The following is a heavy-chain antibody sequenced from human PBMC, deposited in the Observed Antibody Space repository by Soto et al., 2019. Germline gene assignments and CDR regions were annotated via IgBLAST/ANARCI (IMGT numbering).Heavy chain of an antibody. Sequence: KTSETLSLTCTVSGGSVSSGSYYWSWIRQPPGKGLEWIGYIYYSGSTNYNPSLKSRVTISVDTSKNQFSLKLSSVTAADTAVYYCARDLMRGYSFHYGMDVWGQGTTVTVSS. V-gene: IGHV4-61*01. CDR1: GGSVSSGSYY. CDR3: ARDLMRGYSFHYGMDV. J-gene: IGHJ6*02. D-gene: IGHD5-18*01. CDR2: IYYSGST.